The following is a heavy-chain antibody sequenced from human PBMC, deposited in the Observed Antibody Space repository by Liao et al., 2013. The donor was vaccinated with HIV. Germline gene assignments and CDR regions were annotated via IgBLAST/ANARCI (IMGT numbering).Heavy chain of an antibody. Sequence: QVQLQESGPGVVKPSETLSLTCSVSGDSISHYYWSWVRQTPGKGLEWIGYSFYSGGTIYNPSLKSRVTISIDTSKSHFSLRLTSVTAADTAVYYCAINVFKGRFDIWGQGTVVIVSS. CDR1: GDSISHYY. CDR2: SFYSGGT. V-gene: IGHV4-59*01. CDR3: AINVFKGRFDI. J-gene: IGHJ3*02.